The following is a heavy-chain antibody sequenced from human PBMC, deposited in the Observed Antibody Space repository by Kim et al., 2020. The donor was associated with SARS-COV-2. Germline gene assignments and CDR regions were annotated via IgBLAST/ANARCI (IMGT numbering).Heavy chain of an antibody. Sequence: QNFQGRVTITRDTSASSVYVDLSSLRSEDTAIYYCARDYRQLALMYYFDYWGQGTLVAVSS. D-gene: IGHD1-1*01. J-gene: IGHJ4*02. CDR3: ARDYRQLALMYYFDY. V-gene: IGHV1-3*01.